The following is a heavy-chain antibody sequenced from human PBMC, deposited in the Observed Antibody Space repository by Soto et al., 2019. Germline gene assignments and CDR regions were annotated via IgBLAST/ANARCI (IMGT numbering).Heavy chain of an antibody. CDR1: GGSISSGGYY. V-gene: IGHV4-31*02. Sequence: SETLSLTWTVSGGSISSGGYYWSWIRQHPGKGLEWIGYIYYSGSTYYNPSLKSRVTISVDTSKNQFSLKLSSVTAADTAVYYCARGSQRITIFGVVFDWFDPWGQGTLVTVSS. J-gene: IGHJ5*02. D-gene: IGHD3-3*01. CDR2: IYYSGST. CDR3: ARGSQRITIFGVVFDWFDP.